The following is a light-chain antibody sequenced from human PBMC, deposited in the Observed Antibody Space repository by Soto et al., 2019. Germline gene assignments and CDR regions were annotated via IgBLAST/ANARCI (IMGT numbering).Light chain of an antibody. V-gene: IGKV3-20*01. CDR3: QQYGSSPWT. CDR1: QSVSSNY. Sequence: EIVLTQSPGTLSLSPGERATLSCRASQSVSSNYLAWYQQKTGQTPRLLIYIASSRAPGIPDRFSGSGSGTHFTLTISRVEPEDFAVYSFQQYGSSPWTFGQGTKVEIK. J-gene: IGKJ1*01. CDR2: IAS.